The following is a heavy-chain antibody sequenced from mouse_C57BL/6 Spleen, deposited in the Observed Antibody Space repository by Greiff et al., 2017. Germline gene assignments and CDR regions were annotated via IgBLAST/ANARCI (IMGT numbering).Heavy chain of an antibody. D-gene: IGHD2-4*01. V-gene: IGHV5-17*01. CDR3: ARMDDYDDGWAMDY. Sequence: EVNVVESGGGLVKPGGSLKLSCAASGFTFSDYGMHWVRQAPEKGLEWVAYISSGSSTIYYADTVKGRFTISRDNAKNTLFLQMTSLRSEDTAMYYCARMDDYDDGWAMDYWGQGTSVTVSS. CDR1: GFTFSDYG. CDR2: ISSGSSTI. J-gene: IGHJ4*01.